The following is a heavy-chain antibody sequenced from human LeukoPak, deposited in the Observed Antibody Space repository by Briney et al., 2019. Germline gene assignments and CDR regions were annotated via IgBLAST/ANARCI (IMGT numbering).Heavy chain of an antibody. D-gene: IGHD2/OR15-2a*01. CDR3: ARVPMRLFYDNINYLDY. J-gene: IGHJ4*02. CDR1: GYTFTDYF. CDR2: INPETGGT. V-gene: IGHV1-2*02. Sequence: ASVKVSCKTSGYTFTDYFIHWVRQAPGQGLEWMGWINPETGGTHYAHNFQGRVTMTRETSISTASMELRSLRSDDTAVYYCARVPMRLFYDNINYLDYWGQGTLVTVSS.